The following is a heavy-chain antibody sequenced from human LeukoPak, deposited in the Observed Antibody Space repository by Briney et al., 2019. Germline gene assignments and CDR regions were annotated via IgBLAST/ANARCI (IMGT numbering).Heavy chain of an antibody. Sequence: PGGSLRLSCAASGFTFSSYAMHWVRQAPGKGLEWVAVISYDGSNKYYADSVKGRFTISRDNSKNTLYLQMNSLRAEDTAVYYCARVARPRGIAAAGLLDAFDIWGQGTMVTVPS. CDR2: ISYDGSNK. D-gene: IGHD6-13*01. CDR1: GFTFSSYA. J-gene: IGHJ3*02. CDR3: ARVARPRGIAAAGLLDAFDI. V-gene: IGHV3-30-3*01.